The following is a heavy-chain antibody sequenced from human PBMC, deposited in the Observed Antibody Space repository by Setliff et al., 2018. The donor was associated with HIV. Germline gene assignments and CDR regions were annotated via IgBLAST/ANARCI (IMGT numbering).Heavy chain of an antibody. V-gene: IGHV3-23*01. D-gene: IGHD2-15*01. J-gene: IGHJ4*01. Sequence: GGSLRLSCAASGFTLSDYEINWVRQAPGKGLEWVSVISGSGSGTFYADSVKGRFTISRDNSKNTLYLQMNRLRVDDTAVYYCAKDGISGGSYPPYYFDYWGHGTLVTVSS. CDR3: AKDGISGGSYPPYYFDY. CDR2: ISGSGSGT. CDR1: GFTLSDYE.